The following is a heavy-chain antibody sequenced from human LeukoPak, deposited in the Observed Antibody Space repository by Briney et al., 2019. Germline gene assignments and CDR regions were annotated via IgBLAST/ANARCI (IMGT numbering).Heavy chain of an antibody. V-gene: IGHV3-53*01. J-gene: IGHJ4*02. CDR3: ARDRFSGSYPLDY. CDR1: GFTVSSDY. CDR2: IYSGGST. Sequence: GGSLRLSCAASGFTVSSDYMSWVRQAPGKGLEWVSVIYSGGSTYYADSVKGRFTISRDNAKNSLYLQMNSLRAEDTAVYYCARDRFSGSYPLDYWGQGTLVTVSS. D-gene: IGHD1-26*01.